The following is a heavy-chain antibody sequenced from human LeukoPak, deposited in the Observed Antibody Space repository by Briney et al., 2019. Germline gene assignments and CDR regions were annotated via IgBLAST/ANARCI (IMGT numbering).Heavy chain of an antibody. CDR2: ISSSGSTI. D-gene: IGHD2-2*02. J-gene: IGHJ6*04. CDR1: GFPFSRYE. V-gene: IGHV3-48*03. Sequence: GGSLRLSCAASGFPFSRYEMNWLRQAPGKGLEGVSYISSSGSTIHYADSVKGRFTISRDNAKNSLYLQMNSLRAEDTAVYYCARDIGYCTSTSCYSLYGMAVWGKGTTVTVSS. CDR3: ARDIGYCTSTSCYSLYGMAV.